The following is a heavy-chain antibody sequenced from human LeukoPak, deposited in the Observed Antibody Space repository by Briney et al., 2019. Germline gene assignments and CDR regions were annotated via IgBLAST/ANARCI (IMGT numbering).Heavy chain of an antibody. CDR1: GFTFGDYA. CDR3: TTFYASMGGRHDY. D-gene: IGHD2/OR15-2a*01. CDR2: ITSKTDGETT. V-gene: IGHV3-15*01. Sequence: GGSLRLSCTASGFTFGDYAMSWFRQAPGKGLEWVGRITSKTDGETTDYAAPVKGRFTISRDDSKNTLYLQMNSLKTEDTALYYCTTFYASMGGRHDYWGQGTLVTVSS. J-gene: IGHJ4*02.